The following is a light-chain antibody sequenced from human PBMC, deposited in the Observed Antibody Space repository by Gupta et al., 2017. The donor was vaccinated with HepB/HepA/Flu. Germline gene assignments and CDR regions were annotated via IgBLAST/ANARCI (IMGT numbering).Light chain of an antibody. V-gene: IGLV2-23*02. CDR1: SDDIGNYNF. Sequence: QSALTQPASVSGSPGQSVTISCTGTSDDIGNYNFVSWYQQYPGKAPRLLIYGVTARPSGVSSRFSGSKSGNTASLTISGLRTEDEADYYCYSFGSSNLYVFGTGTNV. CDR2: GVT. J-gene: IGLJ1*01. CDR3: YSFGSSNLYV.